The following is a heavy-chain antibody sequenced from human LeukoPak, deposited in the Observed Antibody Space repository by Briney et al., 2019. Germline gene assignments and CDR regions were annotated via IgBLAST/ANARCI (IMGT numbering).Heavy chain of an antibody. Sequence: ASVKVSCKASGYSFTSYGISWVRQAPGQGLEWMGWISAYNGDTNYAQKFQGRVTTTTDTSTSTAYMELRSLRSDDTAVYYCARDPDGDYDFDYWGQGTLVTVSS. V-gene: IGHV1-18*01. D-gene: IGHD4-17*01. J-gene: IGHJ4*02. CDR3: ARDPDGDYDFDY. CDR1: GYSFTSYG. CDR2: ISAYNGDT.